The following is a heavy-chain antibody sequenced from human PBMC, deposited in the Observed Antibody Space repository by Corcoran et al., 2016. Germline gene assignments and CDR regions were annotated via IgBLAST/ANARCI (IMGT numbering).Heavy chain of an antibody. Sequence: QVQLQESGPGLVKPSETLSLTCTVSGGSVSSGSYYWSWIRQPPGKGLEWIGYIYYSGSTNYNPSLKSRVTISVDTSKNQFSLKLSSVTAADTAVYYCARVAGMTGYFDYWGQGTLVTVSS. V-gene: IGHV4-61*01. D-gene: IGHD3-9*01. CDR3: ARVAGMTGYFDY. CDR1: GGSVSSGSYY. J-gene: IGHJ4*02. CDR2: IYYSGST.